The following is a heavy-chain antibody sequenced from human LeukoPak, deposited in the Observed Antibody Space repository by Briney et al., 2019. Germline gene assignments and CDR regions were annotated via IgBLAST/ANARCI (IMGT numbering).Heavy chain of an antibody. J-gene: IGHJ4*02. Sequence: PGGSLRLSCAASGFTFSSYWMHWVRQPPGKGLVWVSRITSDGSSTAYADSVKGRFTMSRDNAKNTLYLQMNSLRAEDTAVYYCARAVYGDVGYWGQGTLVTVPS. D-gene: IGHD4-17*01. CDR2: ITSDGSST. CDR3: ARAVYGDVGY. V-gene: IGHV3-74*01. CDR1: GFTFSSYW.